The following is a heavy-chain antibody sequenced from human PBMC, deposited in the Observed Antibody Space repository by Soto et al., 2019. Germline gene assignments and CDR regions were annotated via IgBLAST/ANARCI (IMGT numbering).Heavy chain of an antibody. Sequence: PSETLSLTCAVYGGXFSGYYWSWIRQPPGKGLKKIREINHSGSTNYNPSLKSRVTISVDTSKNQFSLKLSSVTAADTAVYYCARGRLSRGYSSGWYRVDVVDYWGQGTLVTVSS. CDR2: INHSGST. CDR3: ARGRLSRGYSSGWYRVDVVDY. J-gene: IGHJ4*02. V-gene: IGHV4-34*01. CDR1: GGXFSGYY. D-gene: IGHD6-19*01.